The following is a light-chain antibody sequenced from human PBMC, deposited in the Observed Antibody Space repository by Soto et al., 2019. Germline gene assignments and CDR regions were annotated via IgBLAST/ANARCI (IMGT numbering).Light chain of an antibody. CDR1: QSVSSSY. V-gene: IGKV3-15*01. J-gene: IGKJ1*01. Sequence: IELMQSPGTRSLSQGDRATLSCRASQSVSSSYLAWYQQKPGQAPRLLIYGASTRATGIPARFSGSGSGTEFTLTISSLQSEDFAVYYCQQYNIWPWTFGQGTKVDI. CDR2: GAS. CDR3: QQYNIWPWT.